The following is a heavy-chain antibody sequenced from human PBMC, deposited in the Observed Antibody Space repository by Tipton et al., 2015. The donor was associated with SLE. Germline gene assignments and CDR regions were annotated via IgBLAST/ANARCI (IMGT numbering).Heavy chain of an antibody. CDR3: ARRGQLGNLDY. D-gene: IGHD5-18*01. CDR1: GGSISSGGYY. V-gene: IGHV4-31*03. CDR2: IYYSGST. J-gene: IGHJ4*02. Sequence: TLSLTCTVSGGSISSGGYYWSWIRQHPGKGLEWIGYIYYSGSTYYNPSLKSRVTISVDTPKNQFSLKLSSVTAADTAVYYCARRGQLGNLDYWGQGTLVTVSS.